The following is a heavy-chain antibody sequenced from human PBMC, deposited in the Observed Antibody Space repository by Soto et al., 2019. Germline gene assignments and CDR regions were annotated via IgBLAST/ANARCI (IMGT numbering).Heavy chain of an antibody. CDR1: GFSLSTSGVG. V-gene: IGHV2-5*02. CDR3: AHRGYSGYFSWFDP. Sequence: QITLKESGPTLVKPTQTLTLTCTFSGFSLSTSGVGVGWIRQPPGKALEWLALIYWDDDKRYSPSLKSRLTITKDTSKNHVVLTMTNMDPVATATYYCAHRGYSGYFSWFDPWGQGTLVTVSS. D-gene: IGHD5-12*01. J-gene: IGHJ5*02. CDR2: IYWDDDK.